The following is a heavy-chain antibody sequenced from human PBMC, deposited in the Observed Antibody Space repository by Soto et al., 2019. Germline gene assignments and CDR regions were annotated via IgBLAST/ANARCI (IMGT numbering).Heavy chain of an antibody. D-gene: IGHD3-3*01. CDR3: ARENITIFGVVINPTYDYYGMDV. CDR1: GGTFSSYA. J-gene: IGHJ6*02. CDR2: IIPIFGTA. V-gene: IGHV1-69*06. Sequence: GASVKVSCKASGGTFSSYAISWVRQAPGQGLEWMGGIIPIFGTANYAQKFQGRVMITADKSTSTAYMELSSLRSEDTAVYYCARENITIFGVVINPTYDYYGMDVWGQGTTVTVSS.